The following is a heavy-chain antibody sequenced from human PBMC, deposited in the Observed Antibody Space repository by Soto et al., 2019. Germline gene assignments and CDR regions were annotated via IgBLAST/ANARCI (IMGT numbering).Heavy chain of an antibody. D-gene: IGHD3-9*01. J-gene: IGHJ4*02. Sequence: QVQLVQSGAEVKKPGASVKVSCEASGYNFIDYYIHWVRQAPGQGFEWMGRISPKSGGTNHAQKFEGRVTMTWDPSLNTAYMELNSLKSDDTAVYYCARPPGYISDWYYFDLWGQGTRVTVSS. V-gene: IGHV1-2*02. CDR1: GYNFIDYY. CDR2: ISPKSGGT. CDR3: ARPPGYISDWYYFDL.